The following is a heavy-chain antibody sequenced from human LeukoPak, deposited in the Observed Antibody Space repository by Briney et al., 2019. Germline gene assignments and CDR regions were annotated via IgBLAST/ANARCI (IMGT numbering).Heavy chain of an antibody. J-gene: IGHJ3*02. Sequence: SVKVSCKASGGTFSSYAISWVRQAPGQGLEWMGGIIPIFGTANYAQKFQGRGTITADESTSTAYMELSSLRSEDTAVYYCAREKQLVRDAFDIWGQGTMVTVSS. V-gene: IGHV1-69*13. CDR3: AREKQLVRDAFDI. D-gene: IGHD6-13*01. CDR1: GGTFSSYA. CDR2: IIPIFGTA.